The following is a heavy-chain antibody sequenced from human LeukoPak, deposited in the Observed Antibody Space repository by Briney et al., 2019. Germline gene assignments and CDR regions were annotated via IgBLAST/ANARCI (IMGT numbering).Heavy chain of an antibody. CDR3: AKGPSGRYYIFDY. CDR2: ISGSGAST. V-gene: IGHV3-23*01. D-gene: IGHD1-26*01. J-gene: IGHJ4*02. Sequence: GGSLRLSCAASGFTFSSYAMTWVRQAPGKGLEWVSAISGSGASTYYADSVKGRFTISRDNSKNTLFLQMNSLRAEDTAVYYCAKGPSGRYYIFDYWGQGTLVTVSS. CDR1: GFTFSSYA.